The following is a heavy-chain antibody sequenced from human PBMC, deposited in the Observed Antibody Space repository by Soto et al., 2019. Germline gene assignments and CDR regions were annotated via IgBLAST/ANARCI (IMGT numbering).Heavy chain of an antibody. CDR2: ISYDGSNK. J-gene: IGHJ4*02. CDR1: GFTFSSYA. D-gene: IGHD5-12*01. V-gene: IGHV3-30-3*01. Sequence: QVQLVESGGGVVQPGRSLRLSCAASGFTFSSYAMHWVRQAPGKGLEWVAVISYDGSNKYYADSVKGRFTISRDNSRNTLYLQMNSLSAEDTAVYYGAYIVATIGSNDYWGQGTLVTVSS. CDR3: AYIVATIGSNDY.